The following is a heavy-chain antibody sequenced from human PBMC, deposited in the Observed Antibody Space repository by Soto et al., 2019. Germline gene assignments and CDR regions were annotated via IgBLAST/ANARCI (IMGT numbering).Heavy chain of an antibody. V-gene: IGHV3-30-3*01. CDR1: GFTFSSYA. J-gene: IGHJ4*02. Sequence: GGSLRLSCAASGFTFSSYAMHWVRQAPGKGLEWVAVISYDGSNKYYADSVKGRFTISRDNSKNTLYLQMNSLRAEDTAVYYCAKDDSSGLFDYSGQGTLVTVSS. CDR2: ISYDGSNK. CDR3: AKDDSSGLFDY. D-gene: IGHD6-19*01.